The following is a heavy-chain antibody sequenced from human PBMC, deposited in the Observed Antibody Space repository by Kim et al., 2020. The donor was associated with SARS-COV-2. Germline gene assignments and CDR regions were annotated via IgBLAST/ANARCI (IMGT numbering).Heavy chain of an antibody. J-gene: IGHJ5*02. CDR3: AKGPYYYGSGSYYNGHNWFDP. Sequence: GGSLRLSCAASGFTFSSYAMSWVRQAPGKGLEWVSAISGSGGSTYYADSVKGRFTISRDNSKNTLYLQMNSLRAEDTAVYYCAKGPYYYGSGSYYNGHNWFDPWGQGALVTVSS. CDR2: ISGSGGST. V-gene: IGHV3-23*01. CDR1: GFTFSSYA. D-gene: IGHD3-10*01.